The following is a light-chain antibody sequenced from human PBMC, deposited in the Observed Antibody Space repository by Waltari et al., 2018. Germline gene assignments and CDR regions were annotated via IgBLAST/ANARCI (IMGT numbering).Light chain of an antibody. Sequence: QSALTQPASVSGSPGRSITISCTGSSRDVGDYNYVSWYQQHPGKTPKVMIYDVNKRPSGVSNRFSGSKSGNTASLTISGLQVEDEANYYCSSWKSSSTWIFGGGTKLTVL. V-gene: IGLV2-14*03. J-gene: IGLJ2*01. CDR1: SRDVGDYNY. CDR2: DVN. CDR3: SSWKSSSTWI.